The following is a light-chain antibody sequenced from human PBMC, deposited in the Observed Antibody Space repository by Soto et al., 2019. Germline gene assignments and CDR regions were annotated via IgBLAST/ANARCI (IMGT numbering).Light chain of an antibody. J-gene: IGKJ4*01. Sequence: DIKMTQSPSSVSASVGDRVTITCRASEAISSWLAWYQQKPGKAPDLLIYSASTLQSGVPSRFSGSGSETEFSLTIRALQPEDFATYYCQQLSRYPLTFGGGTKVDI. CDR2: SAS. CDR3: QQLSRYPLT. V-gene: IGKV1-9*01. CDR1: EAISSW.